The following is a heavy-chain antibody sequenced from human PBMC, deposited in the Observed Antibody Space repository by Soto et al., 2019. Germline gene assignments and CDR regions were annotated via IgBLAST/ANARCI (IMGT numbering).Heavy chain of an antibody. J-gene: IGHJ4*02. CDR3: ARDIMSYIVVVTATLRRGPSDY. CDR1: GGSISSSNW. CDR2: IYHSGST. D-gene: IGHD2-21*02. Sequence: QVQLQESGPGLVKPSGTLSLTCAVSGGSISSSNWWSWVRQPPGKGLEWIGEIYHSGSTNYNPSHKSRVTISVDKSKNHFSLKLSSVTAADTAVYYCARDIMSYIVVVTATLRRGPSDYWGQGTLVTVSS. V-gene: IGHV4-4*02.